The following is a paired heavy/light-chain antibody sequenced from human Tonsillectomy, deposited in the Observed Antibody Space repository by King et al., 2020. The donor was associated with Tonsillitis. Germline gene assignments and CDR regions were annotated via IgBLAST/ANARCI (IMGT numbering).Heavy chain of an antibody. CDR2: INPNSGGT. CDR1: GYTGYY. V-gene: IGHV1-2*02. CDR3: ARSHSNGWSETPAEYFQE. J-gene: IGHJ1*01. Sequence: QVQLVQSGAEVKKPGASVRVSCQASGYTGYYMHWVRQAPGQGLEWMGWINPNSGGTNFAQKFQDRVTMTRDTSISTAYMELSSLRSDDTAVYYCARSHSNGWSETPAEYFQEWGQGTLVTVSS. D-gene: IGHD6-19*01.
Light chain of an antibody. Sequence: SYVLTQPPSVSVAPGQTARITCGGNNIGSKSVHWYQQKPGQAPVLVVYDDGARPSGIPERFSGSNSGGTATLTISRVEAGDEADYYCQVWDSRSDHYVFGTGTKVTVL. CDR1: NIGSKS. CDR2: DDG. V-gene: IGLV3-21*02. J-gene: IGLJ1*01. CDR3: QVWDSRSDHYV.